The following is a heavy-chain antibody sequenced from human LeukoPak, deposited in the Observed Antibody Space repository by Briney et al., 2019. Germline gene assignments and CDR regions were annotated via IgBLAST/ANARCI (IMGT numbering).Heavy chain of an antibody. CDR3: AGGVDGSGSHYFDY. CDR2: IIPIFGTA. CDR1: GGTFSSYA. J-gene: IGHJ4*02. V-gene: IGHV1-69*06. Sequence: GASVKVSCKASGGTFSSYAISWVRQAPGQGLEWMGGIIPIFGTANYAQKFQGRVTITADKSTSTASMVLSSLRSEDTAVYCCAGGVDGSGSHYFDYWGQGTLVTVSS. D-gene: IGHD3-10*01.